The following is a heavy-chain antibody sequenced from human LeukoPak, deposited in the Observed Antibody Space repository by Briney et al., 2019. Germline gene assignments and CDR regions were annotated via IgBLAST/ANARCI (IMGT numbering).Heavy chain of an antibody. V-gene: IGHV4-59*01. CDR2: VYYSGTT. CDR1: SGSISTYY. D-gene: IGHD3-16*01. J-gene: IGHJ6*02. CDR3: ARDGGTYGMDV. Sequence: SETLSLTCTVSSGSISTYYWGWIRQPPGRGLEWIGCVYYSGTTYYNPSLKSRVTISVDTSKNQFSLKLHSVTASDTAVYYCARDGGTYGMDVWGQGTTVTVSS.